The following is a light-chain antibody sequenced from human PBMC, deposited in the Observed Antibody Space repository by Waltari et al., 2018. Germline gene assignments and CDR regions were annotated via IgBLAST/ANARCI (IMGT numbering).Light chain of an antibody. CDR2: DDN. CDR1: RSDVGTYHL. CDR3: CSYAGSYTWV. J-gene: IGLJ3*02. V-gene: IGLV2-23*01. Sequence: QSALTQPASVSGSPGQSLTISCTGTRSDVGTYHLFSWYQQYPGKAPKVMIYDDNRRPSGVSDRFSGSKSGNTASLTISGVQAEDEADYYCCSYAGSYTWVFGGGTKLTVL.